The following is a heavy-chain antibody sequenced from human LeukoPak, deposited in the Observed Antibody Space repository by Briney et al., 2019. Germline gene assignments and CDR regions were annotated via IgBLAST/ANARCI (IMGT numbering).Heavy chain of an antibody. D-gene: IGHD1-1*01. CDR2: IYYSGST. CDR3: PRPTWRDDRNCDPFDAFDI. CDR1: AGSNFSTGHV. Sequence: SETLSLTRSVVAGSNFSTGHVSGWIRQPPGKGLEWIGRIYYSGSTYYNPSLKSRVTISVDTSNSQFYLQLSSVTAADTAVYPRPRPTWRDDRNCDPFDAFDIGGQGTMVTVSS. J-gene: IGHJ3*02. V-gene: IGHV4-39*01.